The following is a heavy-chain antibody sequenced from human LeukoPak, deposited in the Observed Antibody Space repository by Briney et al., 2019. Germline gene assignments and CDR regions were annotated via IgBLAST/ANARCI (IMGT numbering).Heavy chain of an antibody. CDR3: ARVPYSSSWRFDY. CDR1: GFTFNSYW. Sequence: PGGSLRLSCAASGFTFNSYWMTWVRQAPGKGLEWVASINQDGSQKYYVESLKGRFTISRDNAKNSHYLQMNSLRAEDTAVYYCARVPYSSSWRFDYWGQGTLVTVSS. D-gene: IGHD6-13*01. V-gene: IGHV3-7*01. CDR2: INQDGSQK. J-gene: IGHJ4*02.